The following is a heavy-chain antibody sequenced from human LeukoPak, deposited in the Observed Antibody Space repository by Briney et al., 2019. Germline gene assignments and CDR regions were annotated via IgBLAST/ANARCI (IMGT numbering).Heavy chain of an antibody. J-gene: IGHJ1*01. CDR1: GFTFSSYA. CDR2: ISYDGSNK. V-gene: IGHV3-30-3*01. D-gene: IGHD6-13*01. CDR3: ARELAAAEGGYFQH. Sequence: GGSLRLSCAASGFTFSSYAMHWVRQAPGKGLEWVAVISYDGSNKYYADSVKGRFTNSRDNSKNTLYLQMNSLRAEDTAVYYCARELAAAEGGYFQHWGQGTLVTVSS.